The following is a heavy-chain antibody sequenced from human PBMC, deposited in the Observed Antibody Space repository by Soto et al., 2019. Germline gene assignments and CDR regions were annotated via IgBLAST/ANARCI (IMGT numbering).Heavy chain of an antibody. CDR2: INHSGST. CDR1: GGSFSGYY. CDR3: ARGEWEYDFWSGYYN. J-gene: IGHJ4*02. Sequence: RSLTCAVYGGSFSGYYWSWIRQPPGKGLEWIGEINHSGSTNYNPSLKSRVTISVDTSKNQFSLKLSSVTAADTAVYYCARGEWEYDFWSGYYNWGQGTLVTVSS. D-gene: IGHD3-3*01. V-gene: IGHV4-34*01.